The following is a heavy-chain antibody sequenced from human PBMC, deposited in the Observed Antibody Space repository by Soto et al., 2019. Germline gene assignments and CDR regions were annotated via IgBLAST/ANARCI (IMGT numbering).Heavy chain of an antibody. CDR1: GFTLSSYA. CDR2: ISYDGSNK. V-gene: IGHV3-30-3*01. CDR3: VRSFEESPPEDGITIPDY. Sequence: PGGSLRLSCAASGFTLSSYAMHWVRQAPGKGLEWVAVISYDGSNKYYADSVKGRFTISRDNSKNTLYLQMNSLRAEDTAVFYCVRSFEESPPEDGITIPDYWGQGTLVTVSS. J-gene: IGHJ4*02. D-gene: IGHD3-3*02.